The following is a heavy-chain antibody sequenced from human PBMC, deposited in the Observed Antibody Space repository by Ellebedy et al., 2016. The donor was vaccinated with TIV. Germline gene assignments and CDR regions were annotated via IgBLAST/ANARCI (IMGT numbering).Heavy chain of an antibody. Sequence: GESLKISXAASGFTFSLYDMYWLRQGTGLGLEWVSSIVNAGDTYYPGSVKGRFTISRENAKNSLYLQMNSLRAGDTAVYYCARRGYPDAFDVWGQGTMVTVSS. CDR2: IVNAGDT. J-gene: IGHJ3*01. CDR1: GFTFSLYD. D-gene: IGHD3-22*01. V-gene: IGHV3-13*01. CDR3: ARRGYPDAFDV.